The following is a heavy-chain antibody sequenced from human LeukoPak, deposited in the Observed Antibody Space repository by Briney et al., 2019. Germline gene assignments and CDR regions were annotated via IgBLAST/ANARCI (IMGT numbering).Heavy chain of an antibody. CDR1: GGSFSGYY. J-gene: IGHJ4*02. CDR2: INHSGST. CDR3: ARDYSVDIVATIRRYYFDY. V-gene: IGHV4-34*01. Sequence: PSETLSLTCAVYGGSFSGYYWSWIRQPPGKGLEWIGEINHSGSTNYNPSLKSRVTISVDTSKNQFSLKLSSVTAADTAVYYCARDYSVDIVATIRRYYFDYWGQGTLVTVSS. D-gene: IGHD5-12*01.